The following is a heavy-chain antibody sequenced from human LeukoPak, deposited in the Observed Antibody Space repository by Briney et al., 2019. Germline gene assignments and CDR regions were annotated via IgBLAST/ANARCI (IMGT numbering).Heavy chain of an antibody. J-gene: IGHJ4*02. D-gene: IGHD2-2*01. CDR3: PRSPVVPAAIPFFDY. CDR1: GFTFSDYY. CDR2: ISSSGSTI. V-gene: IGHV3-11*01. Sequence: PGGSLRLSCAASGFTFSDYYMSWIRQAPGKGLEWVSYISSSGSTIYYADSVKGRFTISRDNAKNSLYLQMNSLRAEDTAVYYCPRSPVVPAAIPFFDYWGQGTLVTVSS.